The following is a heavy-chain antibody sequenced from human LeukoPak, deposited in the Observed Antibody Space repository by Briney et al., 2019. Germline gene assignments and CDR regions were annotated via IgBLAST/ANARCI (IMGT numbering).Heavy chain of an antibody. J-gene: IGHJ4*02. CDR1: GFTFSSYW. Sequence: GGSLRLSCVASGFTFSSYWMTWVRQAPGKGLEWVANIKTDGSQIYYADSVKGRFTISRDNSKNTLYLQMNSLRAEDTAVYYCARAPGYGAAYYFDYWGQGTLVTVSS. CDR2: IKTDGSQI. CDR3: ARAPGYGAAYYFDY. D-gene: IGHD1-1*01. V-gene: IGHV3-7*01.